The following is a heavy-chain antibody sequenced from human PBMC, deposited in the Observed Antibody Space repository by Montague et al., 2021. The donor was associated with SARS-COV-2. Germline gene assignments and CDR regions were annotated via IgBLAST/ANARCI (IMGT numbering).Heavy chain of an antibody. CDR3: ARDRFDFGAGRQGTIDF. CDR1: GDCITDDY. D-gene: IGHD3-10*01. Sequence: SETLSLTCSGSGDCITDDYWHWIRQTSGKSLEWIGRMYFTGKTNFSLFFNSRLTMSADTSKNQFSLKLTSVTAADTAIYFCARDRFDFGAGRQGTIDFWGQGTLATVSS. V-gene: IGHV4-4*07. CDR2: MYFTGKT. J-gene: IGHJ4*02.